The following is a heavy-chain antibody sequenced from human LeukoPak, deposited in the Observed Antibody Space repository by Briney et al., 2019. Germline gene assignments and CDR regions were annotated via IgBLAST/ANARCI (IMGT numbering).Heavy chain of an antibody. CDR3: AKPVQLELTSFDY. CDR2: IWYGGSST. V-gene: IGHV3-33*06. D-gene: IGHD1-1*01. CDR1: GFTFSSCG. Sequence: GGSLRLSCAASGFTFSSCGMHWVRQAPGKGLEWVAVIWYGGSSTHYADSVKGRFTISRDNSKNTLYLEMNSLRAEDTAVYYCAKPVQLELTSFDYWGQGTLVTVSS. J-gene: IGHJ4*02.